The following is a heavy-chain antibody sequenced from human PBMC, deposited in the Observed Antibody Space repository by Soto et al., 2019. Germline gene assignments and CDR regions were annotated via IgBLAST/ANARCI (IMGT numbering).Heavy chain of an antibody. V-gene: IGHV4-4*02. J-gene: IGHJ4*02. CDR3: AREGGDLGGIAY. D-gene: IGHD2-21*01. CDR2: IYHSGST. Sequence: PSETLSLTCAVSGGSISSSSWWSWFRQPPGKGLEWIGEIYHSGSTNYNPSLKSRVTISVDKSKNQFSLKLSSVTAADTAVYYCAREGGDLGGIAYWGQGTLVTVSS. CDR1: GGSISSSSW.